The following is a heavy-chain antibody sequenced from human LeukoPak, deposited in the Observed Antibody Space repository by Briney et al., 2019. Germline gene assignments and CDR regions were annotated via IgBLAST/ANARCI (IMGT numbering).Heavy chain of an antibody. Sequence: SETLSLTCTISSGSISSGSFYWGWIRQPPGKGLEWIGYIYYSGSTYYNPSLKSRVTISVDTSKNQFSLKLSSVTAADTAVYYCARGQRGYCSSTSCHNWFDPWGQGTLVTVSS. CDR2: IYYSGST. CDR3: ARGQRGYCSSTSCHNWFDP. J-gene: IGHJ5*02. CDR1: SGSISSGSFY. V-gene: IGHV4-31*03. D-gene: IGHD2-2*01.